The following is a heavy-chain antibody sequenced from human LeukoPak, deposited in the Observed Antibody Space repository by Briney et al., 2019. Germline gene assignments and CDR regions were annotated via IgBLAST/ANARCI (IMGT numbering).Heavy chain of an antibody. D-gene: IGHD3-10*01. J-gene: IGHJ5*02. Sequence: PSETLSLTCTVSGGLISISTYYWGWIRQPPGKGLEWIGSIYYSGTTHYNPSLKSRVTIAVDTSKNQFSLKLSSVTAADTAVYYCARVRPIYYGSGSYVGNWFDPWGQGTLVTVSS. CDR3: ARVRPIYYGSGSYVGNWFDP. V-gene: IGHV4-39*07. CDR1: GGLISISTYY. CDR2: IYYSGTT.